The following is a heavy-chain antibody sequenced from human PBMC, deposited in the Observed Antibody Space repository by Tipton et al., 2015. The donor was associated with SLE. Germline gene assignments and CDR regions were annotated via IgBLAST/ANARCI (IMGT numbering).Heavy chain of an antibody. J-gene: IGHJ4*02. V-gene: IGHV4-34*01. CDR3: ARPAVDY. Sequence: GLVKPSETLSLTCAVYGGSFSGYYWSWIRQPPGKGLEWIGEINHSGSTNYNPSLKSRVTISVDTSKNQFSLKLSSVTAADTAVYYCARPAVDYWGQGTLVTVSS. D-gene: IGHD2-2*01. CDR2: INHSGST. CDR1: GGSFSGYY.